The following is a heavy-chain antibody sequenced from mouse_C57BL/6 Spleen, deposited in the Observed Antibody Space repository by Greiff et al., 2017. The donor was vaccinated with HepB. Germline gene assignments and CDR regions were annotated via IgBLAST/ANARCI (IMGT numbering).Heavy chain of an antibody. D-gene: IGHD3-2*02. CDR2: INPNNGGT. CDR1: GYTFTDYN. J-gene: IGHJ2*01. V-gene: IGHV1-22*01. Sequence: EVQLQQSGPELVKPGASVKMSCKASGYTFTDYNMHWVKQSHGKSLEWIGYINPNNGGTSYNQKFKGKATLTVNKSSSTAYMELRSLTSEESAVYYCARSRTAQADYWGQGTTLTVSS. CDR3: ARSRTAQADY.